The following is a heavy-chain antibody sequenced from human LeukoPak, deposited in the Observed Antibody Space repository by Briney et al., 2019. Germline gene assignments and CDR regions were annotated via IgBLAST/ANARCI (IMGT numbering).Heavy chain of an antibody. CDR1: GFTFSRYG. J-gene: IGHJ4*02. Sequence: GGSLRLSCAASGFTFSRYGMHWVRQAPGKGLEWVAVISYDGSNKYYGDSVKGRFTISRDNSKNTLYLQMNSLRAEDTAVYYCAKALYATEAIDYWGQGTLVTVSS. CDR3: AKALYATEAIDY. D-gene: IGHD2-2*02. V-gene: IGHV3-30*18. CDR2: ISYDGSNK.